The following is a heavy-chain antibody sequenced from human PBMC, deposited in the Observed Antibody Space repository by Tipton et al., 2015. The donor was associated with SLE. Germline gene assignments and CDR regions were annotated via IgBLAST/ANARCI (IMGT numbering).Heavy chain of an antibody. CDR2: ISGSGGST. CDR3: ASIFWSGPNDFDI. CDR1: GFTFSRYA. J-gene: IGHJ3*02. D-gene: IGHD3-3*01. V-gene: IGHV3-23*01. Sequence: SLRLSCAASGFTFSRYAMNWVRQAPGEGLEWVSGISGSGGSTYFADSVKGRFTVSRDNSKKTLYLQMNSLRADDTAVYYCASIFWSGPNDFDIWGQGTMVTVSS.